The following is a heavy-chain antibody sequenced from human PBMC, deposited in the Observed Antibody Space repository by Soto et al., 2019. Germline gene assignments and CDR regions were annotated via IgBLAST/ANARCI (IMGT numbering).Heavy chain of an antibody. J-gene: IGHJ4*02. Sequence: LSLTCTVSGGSISSSSNHWGWIRQPPGKGLEWIGNIYYSENTYYNPSLKSRVTISVDTSKNQFSLRLSSVTAADTAAYYCARRGDGYNYYFDYWGQGTLVTVSS. V-gene: IGHV4-39*01. CDR1: GGSISSSSNH. CDR3: ARRGDGYNYYFDY. CDR2: IYYSENT. D-gene: IGHD5-12*01.